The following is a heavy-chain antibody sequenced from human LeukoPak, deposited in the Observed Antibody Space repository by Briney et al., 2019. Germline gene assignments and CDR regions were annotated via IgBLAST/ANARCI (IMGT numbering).Heavy chain of an antibody. D-gene: IGHD3-10*01. J-gene: IGHJ3*02. CDR2: ISAYNGNT. CDR3: ASSIGYQLPDDRSYYYGSGRENAFDI. V-gene: IGHV1-18*01. Sequence: ASVKVSCKASGYTFTSYGISWVRQAPGQGLEWMGWISAYNGNTNYAQKLQGRVTITTDTSTSTAYMELRSLRSDDTAVYYCASSIGYQLPDDRSYYYGSGRENAFDIWGQGTMVTVSS. CDR1: GYTFTSYG.